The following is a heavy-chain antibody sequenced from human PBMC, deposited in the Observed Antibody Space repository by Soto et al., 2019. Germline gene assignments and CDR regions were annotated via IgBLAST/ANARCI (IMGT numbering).Heavy chain of an antibody. CDR1: GGSISSGGYY. Sequence: QVQLQESGPGLVKPSQTLSLTCTVSGGSISSGGYYWSWIRQHPGEGLEWIGYIYYSGSTYYNPSLKSRVTISADTSKNQFSLKLNSVTAADTAVYYCARVGYCSGDSCRSGGWFDPWGQGTLVTVSS. D-gene: IGHD2-15*01. V-gene: IGHV4-31*03. J-gene: IGHJ5*02. CDR2: IYYSGST. CDR3: ARVGYCSGDSCRSGGWFDP.